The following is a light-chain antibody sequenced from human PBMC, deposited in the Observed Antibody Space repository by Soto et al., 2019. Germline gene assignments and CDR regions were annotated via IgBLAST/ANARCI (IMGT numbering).Light chain of an antibody. J-gene: IGLJ1*01. Sequence: QSALTHPPSPSGSPGQSVTISCTGTRSDVGGYNCVSWYQQHPGKAPKLMIYEVSKRPSGVPDRFSGSKSGNTASLTVSGLQAEDEADYYCSSYAGSITPYVFGTGTKLTVL. V-gene: IGLV2-8*01. CDR3: SSYAGSITPYV. CDR1: RSDVGGYNC. CDR2: EVS.